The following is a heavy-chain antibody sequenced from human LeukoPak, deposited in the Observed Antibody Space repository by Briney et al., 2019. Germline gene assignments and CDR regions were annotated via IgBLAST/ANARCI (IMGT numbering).Heavy chain of an antibody. Sequence: GESLKISCKGSGYSFTTYWIAWVRQMPGKGLEWMGIIYPGDSDTRYSPSFQGQVTISADKSVNTAYLQWSSLKASDTAMYYCGRRDIGGYHAYDPVFDYWGQGTLVTVSS. J-gene: IGHJ4*02. CDR1: GYSFTTYW. V-gene: IGHV5-51*01. CDR3: GRRDIGGYHAYDPVFDY. D-gene: IGHD5-12*01. CDR2: IYPGDSDT.